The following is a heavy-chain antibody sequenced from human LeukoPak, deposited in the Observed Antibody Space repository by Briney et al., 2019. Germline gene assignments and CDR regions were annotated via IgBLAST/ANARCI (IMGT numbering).Heavy chain of an antibody. CDR1: GFTFSSYA. CDR3: ARNSGSRGLDY. V-gene: IGHV3-30-3*01. J-gene: IGHJ4*02. Sequence: GRSLRLSCAASGFTFSSYAMHWVRQAPGKGLEWVAVISYDGSNKYYADSVKGRFTISRDNSKNTLYLQMNSLRAEDTAVYYCARNSGSRGLDYWGQGTLVTVSS. CDR2: ISYDGSNK. D-gene: IGHD1-26*01.